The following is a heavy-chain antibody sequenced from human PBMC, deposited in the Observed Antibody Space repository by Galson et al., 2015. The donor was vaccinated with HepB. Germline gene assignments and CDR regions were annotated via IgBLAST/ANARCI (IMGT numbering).Heavy chain of an antibody. CDR3: ASFSRYDFWSGLHYMDV. Sequence: SLRLSCAASGFTFSSYWMHWVRQAPGKGLVWVSRINSDGSSTSYADSVKGRFTISRDNAKNTLYLQMNSLRAEDTAVYYCASFSRYDFWSGLHYMDVWGKGTTGTVSS. V-gene: IGHV3-74*01. D-gene: IGHD3-3*01. J-gene: IGHJ6*03. CDR2: INSDGSST. CDR1: GFTFSSYW.